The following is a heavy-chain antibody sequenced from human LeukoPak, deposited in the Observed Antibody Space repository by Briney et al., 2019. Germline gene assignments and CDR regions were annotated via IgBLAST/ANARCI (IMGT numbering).Heavy chain of an antibody. CDR1: GYTFTGYY. CDR3: AREGITIFGVVIGFDY. D-gene: IGHD3-3*01. V-gene: IGHV1-2*02. CDR2: INPNSGGT. Sequence: GASVKVSCKASGYTFTGYYMHWVRQAPGQGLEWMGWINPNSGGTNYAQKFQGRVTMTRDTSISTAYMELSRLRSDDTAVYYCAREGITIFGVVIGFDYWGQGTLVTVSS. J-gene: IGHJ4*02.